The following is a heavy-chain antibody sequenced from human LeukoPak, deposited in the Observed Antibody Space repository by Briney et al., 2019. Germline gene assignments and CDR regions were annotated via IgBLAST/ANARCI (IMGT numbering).Heavy chain of an antibody. CDR1: GGTFSSYA. V-gene: IGHV1-69*04. Sequence: ASVKVSCKASGGTFSSYAISWVRQAPGQGLEWMGRIIPTFGIANYAQKFQGRVTITADKSTSTAYMELSSLRSEDTAVYYCASATCYYDSSGYPGYYFDYWGQGTLVTVSS. CDR3: ASATCYYDSSGYPGYYFDY. D-gene: IGHD3-22*01. CDR2: IIPTFGIA. J-gene: IGHJ4*02.